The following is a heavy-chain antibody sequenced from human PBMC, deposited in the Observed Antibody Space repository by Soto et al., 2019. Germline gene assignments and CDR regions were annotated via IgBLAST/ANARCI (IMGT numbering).Heavy chain of an antibody. V-gene: IGHV1-18*01. CDR3: ARVLELAGDNWRTLDY. Sequence: QVQLVQSGAEVKKPGASVKVSCKASGYTFTSYGISWVRQAPGQGLEWMGWISAYNGNTNYAQKLQGRVTMTTDTSTSTAYRELRSLRSDDTAVYYCARVLELAGDNWRTLDYWGQGTLVTVSS. CDR2: ISAYNGNT. CDR1: GYTFTSYG. J-gene: IGHJ4*02. D-gene: IGHD1-20*01.